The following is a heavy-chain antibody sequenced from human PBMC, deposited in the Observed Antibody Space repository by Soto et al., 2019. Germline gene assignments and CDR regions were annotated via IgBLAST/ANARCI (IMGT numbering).Heavy chain of an antibody. CDR1: GYTLTSYY. J-gene: IGHJ6*02. CDR3: ARGISTTRYYYYYGMDV. V-gene: IGHV1-46*01. D-gene: IGHD2-2*01. CDR2: INPSGGIT. Sequence: ASVKVSCKASGYTLTSYYLHWVRQAPGQGPEWMGIINPSGGITNDAQKFQDRVTMTSDTSTSTVYTELSSLRSEDTAVYYCARGISTTRYYYYYGMDVWGQRPTVTVSS.